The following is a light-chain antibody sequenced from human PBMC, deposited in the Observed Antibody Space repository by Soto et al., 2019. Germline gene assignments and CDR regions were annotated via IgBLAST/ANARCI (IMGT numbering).Light chain of an antibody. J-gene: IGLJ2*01. CDR3: QSYDSSLSEGV. CDR1: SSNIGNNY. V-gene: IGLV1-51*01. CDR2: DNN. Sequence: QSALTQPPSVSAAPGQKVTISCSGSSSNIGNNYVSWYQQLPGTAPKLLIYDNNKRPSGIPDRFSGSKSGTSATLGITGLQTGDEADYYCQSYDSSLSEGVFGGGTKVTVL.